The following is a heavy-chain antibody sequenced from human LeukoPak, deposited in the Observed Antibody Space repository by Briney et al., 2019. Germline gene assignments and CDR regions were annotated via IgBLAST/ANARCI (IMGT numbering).Heavy chain of an antibody. CDR2: IRASGGRT. V-gene: IGHV3-23*01. J-gene: IGHJ4*02. D-gene: IGHD3-22*01. Sequence: GGSLRLSCVASGFIFDNSDMSWVRQAPGRGLEWVSFIRASGGRTYYANSLKGRFSISRDNSKNTLYLQMNSLRAEDTAVYYCAAGRGWLIDYWGQGTLVTASS. CDR1: GFIFDNSD. CDR3: AAGRGWLIDY.